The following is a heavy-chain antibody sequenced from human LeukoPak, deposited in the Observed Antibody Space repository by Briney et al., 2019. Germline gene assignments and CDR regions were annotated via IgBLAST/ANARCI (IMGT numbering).Heavy chain of an antibody. CDR3: AKTYPTIYYYMDV. J-gene: IGHJ6*03. Sequence: GGSLRLSCAASGFTFSGFAMSWVRRTPGKGLELVSAISGSGGSTYYADSVKGRFTISRDNSKNTLYLQMNSLRAEDTAVYYCAKTYPTIYYYMDVWGKGTTVTVSS. D-gene: IGHD2-2*01. V-gene: IGHV3-23*01. CDR2: ISGSGGST. CDR1: GFTFSGFA.